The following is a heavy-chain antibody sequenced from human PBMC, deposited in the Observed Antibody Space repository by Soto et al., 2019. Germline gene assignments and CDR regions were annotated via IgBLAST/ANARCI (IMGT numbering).Heavy chain of an antibody. V-gene: IGHV3-21*01. CDR1: GFTFSSYS. CDR2: ISSSSSYI. Sequence: GGSLRLSCAASGFTFSSYSMNWVRQAPGKGLEWVSSISSSSSYIYYADSVKGRFTISRDNAKNSLYLQMNSLRAEDTAVYYCARDATYYDFWSGYAPDDHYGSRKLDVWGKGTTVTVSS. J-gene: IGHJ6*04. CDR3: ARDATYYDFWSGYAPDDHYGSRKLDV. D-gene: IGHD3-3*01.